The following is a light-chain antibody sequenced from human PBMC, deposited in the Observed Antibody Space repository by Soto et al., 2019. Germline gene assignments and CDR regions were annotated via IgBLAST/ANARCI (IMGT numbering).Light chain of an antibody. CDR3: MQALQTSYT. Sequence: DIVMTQSPLSLPVTPGEPASISCRSSQSLLHSNGYNYLDWYLQRPGQSPQLLIYCGSNRASGVPERFSGSGSGTDFTLKISRVEAEDVGVYYCMQALQTSYTFGQGTKLEIK. CDR2: CGS. J-gene: IGKJ2*01. V-gene: IGKV2-28*01. CDR1: QSLLHSNGYNY.